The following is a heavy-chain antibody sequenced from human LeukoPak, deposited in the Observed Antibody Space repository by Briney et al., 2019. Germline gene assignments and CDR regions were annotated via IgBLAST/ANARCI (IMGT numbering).Heavy chain of an antibody. CDR1: GFTFSSYE. Sequence: GGSLRLSCAASGFTFSSYEMNWVRQAPGKGLELVSYISSSGSTIYYADSVKRLFTIFRDNAKNSLYLQMNSLRAEDTAVYYCARDYYDSSGFQHWGQGTLVTVSS. CDR2: ISSSGSTI. D-gene: IGHD3-22*01. J-gene: IGHJ1*01. CDR3: ARDYYDSSGFQH. V-gene: IGHV3-48*03.